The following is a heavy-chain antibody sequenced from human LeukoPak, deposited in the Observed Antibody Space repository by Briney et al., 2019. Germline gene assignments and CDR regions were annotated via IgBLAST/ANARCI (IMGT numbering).Heavy chain of an antibody. D-gene: IGHD3-10*01. Sequence: PGGSLRLSCAASGFTFSSYAMSWVRQAPGKGLEWVSGINWNGGSTGYADSVKGRFTISRDNAKNSLYLQMNSLRAEDTALYHCARGLTAAGATNWFDPWGQGTLVTVSS. CDR3: ARGLTAAGATNWFDP. V-gene: IGHV3-20*01. CDR1: GFTFSSYA. CDR2: INWNGGST. J-gene: IGHJ5*02.